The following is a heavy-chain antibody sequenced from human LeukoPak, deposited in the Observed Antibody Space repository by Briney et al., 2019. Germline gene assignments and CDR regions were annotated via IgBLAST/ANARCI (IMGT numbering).Heavy chain of an antibody. V-gene: IGHV1-8*01. J-gene: IGHJ5*02. CDR1: GYTFTSYD. D-gene: IGHD6-13*01. CDR3: ARDRRGKTAGILNWFDP. CDR2: MNPNSGNT. Sequence: GASVKVSCKASGYTFTSYDINWVRQATGQGLEWMGWMNPNSGNTGYAQKFQGRVTMTRNTSIGTAYMELSSLRSEDTAVYCCARDRRGKTAGILNWFDPWGQGTLVTVSS.